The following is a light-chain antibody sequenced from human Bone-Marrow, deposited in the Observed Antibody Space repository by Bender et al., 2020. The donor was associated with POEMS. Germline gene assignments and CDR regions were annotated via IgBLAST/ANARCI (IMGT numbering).Light chain of an antibody. CDR1: SSDVGAFTY. J-gene: IGLJ2*01. V-gene: IGLV2-14*03. CDR3: SSYTASSTVI. Sequence: QSALTQPASVSGSPGQSITISCTGTSSDVGAFTYVSWYQHHPGEAPKLIIYDVNNRPAGISNRFSGSKSGNTASLTISGRQAKDEADYYCSSYTASSTVIFGGGTTLTVL. CDR2: DVN.